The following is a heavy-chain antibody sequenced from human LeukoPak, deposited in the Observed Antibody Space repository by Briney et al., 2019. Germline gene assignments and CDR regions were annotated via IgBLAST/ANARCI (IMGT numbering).Heavy chain of an antibody. J-gene: IGHJ4*02. Sequence: PGGSLRLSCSASGFTVSSTYMIWVRQTPGKGLEWVSIIYRGGATYYAESVKGRFTISRDNSKNTVFLQMSSLRVEDTAVYYCANLGSSELRVPASQGNWGQGTLVTVSS. CDR2: IYRGGAT. CDR1: GFTVSSTY. CDR3: ANLGSSELRVPASQGN. V-gene: IGHV3-53*01. D-gene: IGHD2-2*01.